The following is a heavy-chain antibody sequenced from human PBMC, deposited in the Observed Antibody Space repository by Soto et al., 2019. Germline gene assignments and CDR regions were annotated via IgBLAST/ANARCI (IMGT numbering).Heavy chain of an antibody. D-gene: IGHD5-12*01. CDR2: VYYSGST. J-gene: IGHJ5*02. Sequence: PSETLCLTCTVSGAPISSFYWSWIRQSPGKALEWIGHVYYSGSTNYNPSLQSRPTISLDPSKSQFSLSLTSVTAADTAVYYCARRRDGYPGVWFDPWGQGIQVTVS. CDR3: ARRRDGYPGVWFDP. V-gene: IGHV4-59*01. CDR1: GAPISSFY.